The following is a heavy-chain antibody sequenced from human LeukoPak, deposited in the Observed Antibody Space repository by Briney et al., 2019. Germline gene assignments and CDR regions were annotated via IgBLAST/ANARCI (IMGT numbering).Heavy chain of an antibody. CDR3: AWTYYDFWSGYYDAFDI. V-gene: IGHV4-4*07. CDR2: IYTSGST. CDR1: GGSISSYY. Sequence: SETLSLTCTVSGGSISSYYWSWIRQPAGKGLEWIGRIYTSGSTNYNPSLKSRVTMSVDTSKNQFSLKLSSVTAADTAVYYCAWTYYDFWSGYYDAFDIWGQGTMVTVSS. J-gene: IGHJ3*02. D-gene: IGHD3-3*01.